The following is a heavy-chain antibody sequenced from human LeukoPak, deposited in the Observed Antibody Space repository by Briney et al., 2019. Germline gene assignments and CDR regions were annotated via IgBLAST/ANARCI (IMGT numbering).Heavy chain of an antibody. D-gene: IGHD4-11*01. J-gene: IGHJ4*02. V-gene: IGHV4-34*01. Sequence: SETLSLTCAVYGGSFSGYYWSWIRQPPGKGLEWIGEINHSGSTNYNPSLKSRVTISVDTSKNQFALNLSSVTAADTAVYYCARSDYSGYFDYWGQGTLVSVSS. CDR2: INHSGST. CDR3: ARSDYSGYFDY. CDR1: GGSFSGYY.